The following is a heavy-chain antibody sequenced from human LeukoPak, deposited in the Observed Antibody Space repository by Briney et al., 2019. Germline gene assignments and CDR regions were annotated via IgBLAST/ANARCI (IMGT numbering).Heavy chain of an antibody. J-gene: IGHJ4*02. CDR3: ATFGTSWLKSH. CDR2: SNEDGSFT. V-gene: IGHV3-74*01. Sequence: GGSLRLSCSASGFTFSREWMHWVRQRPGEGLVWVARSNEDGSFTGYADSVQGRFTISRDNARNTLYLQMHSLRADDTAVYYCATFGTSWLKSHWGQGILVTVSS. D-gene: IGHD3-16*01. CDR1: GFTFSREW.